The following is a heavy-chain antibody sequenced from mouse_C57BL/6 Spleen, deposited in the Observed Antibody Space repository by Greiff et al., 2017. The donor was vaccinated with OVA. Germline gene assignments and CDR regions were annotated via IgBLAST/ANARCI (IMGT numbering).Heavy chain of an antibody. CDR3: ARDGNDGYYVAWFAY. CDR2: ISYDGSN. CDR1: GYSITSGYY. V-gene: IGHV3-6*01. Sequence: VQLQQSGPGLVKPSQSLSLTCSVTGYSITSGYYWNWIRQFPGNKLEWMGYISYDGSNNYNPSLKNRISITRDTSKNQFFLKLNSVTTEDTATYYCARDGNDGYYVAWFAYWGQGTLVTVSA. D-gene: IGHD2-3*01. J-gene: IGHJ3*01.